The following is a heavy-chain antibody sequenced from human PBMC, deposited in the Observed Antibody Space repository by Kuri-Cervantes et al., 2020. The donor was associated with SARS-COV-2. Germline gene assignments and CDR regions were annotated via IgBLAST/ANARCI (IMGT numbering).Heavy chain of an antibody. CDR1: GFTFSSYS. CDR2: ISSSTSYI. Sequence: GGSLRLSCAASGFTFSSYSINWVRQAPGKGLEWVSSISSSTSYIYYEDSVKGRFTISGDNAKNSLYLQMNSLRAEDTAIYYCARDRSSNWFSTRVAFDIWGQGTIVTVSS. V-gene: IGHV3-21*01. J-gene: IGHJ3*02. D-gene: IGHD6-13*01. CDR3: ARDRSSNWFSTRVAFDI.